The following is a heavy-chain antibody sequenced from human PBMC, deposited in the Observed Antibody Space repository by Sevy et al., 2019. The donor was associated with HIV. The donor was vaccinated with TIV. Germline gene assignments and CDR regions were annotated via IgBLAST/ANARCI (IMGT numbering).Heavy chain of an antibody. D-gene: IGHD3-10*01. Sequence: GGSLRLSCTASGFIFDNYAMNWVRQAPGKGLEWVSAISGSGGKIYCAESVKGRFTISRDNSRKILYLQMKNVKPEDTGVYFCAKDGYSSIYYGELDYWGQGTPVTVSS. CDR2: ISGSGGKI. J-gene: IGHJ4*02. CDR1: GFIFDNYA. CDR3: AKDGYSSIYYGELDY. V-gene: IGHV3-23*01.